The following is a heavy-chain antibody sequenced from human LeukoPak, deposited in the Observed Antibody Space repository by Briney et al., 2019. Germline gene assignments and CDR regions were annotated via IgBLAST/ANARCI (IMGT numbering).Heavy chain of an antibody. D-gene: IGHD1-26*01. CDR1: GGSISSCTYY. V-gene: IGHV4-39*01. Sequence: PSETLSLTCTVSGGSISSCTYYWGWIRQPPGKGLEWIGSIYYSGSSYYNPSLKSRVTISVDTSKNQFSLKLSSVTAADTAVYYCARQWLSGTSYWGQGTLVTVSS. J-gene: IGHJ4*02. CDR3: ARQWLSGTSY. CDR2: IYYSGSS.